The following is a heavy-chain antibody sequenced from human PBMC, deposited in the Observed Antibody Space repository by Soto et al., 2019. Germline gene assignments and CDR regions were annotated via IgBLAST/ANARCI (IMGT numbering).Heavy chain of an antibody. CDR3: TRADRFPRSWFDL. CDR2: VNHSGEA. CDR1: GGSFRNYY. D-gene: IGHD3-16*01. V-gene: IGHV4-34*01. Sequence: SETLSLTCGVYGGSFRNYYWIWVRQPPWKGLEWIREVNHSGEATYTPSLQSRLTISLDTSNNKFSLKRTSVAGADTAMYFCTRADRFPRSWFDLCGQGTQVPVSS. J-gene: IGHJ5*01.